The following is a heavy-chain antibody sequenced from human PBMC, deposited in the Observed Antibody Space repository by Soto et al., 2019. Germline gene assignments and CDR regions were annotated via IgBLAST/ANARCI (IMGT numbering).Heavy chain of an antibody. J-gene: IGHJ6*02. CDR3: ARETGGYYYGMDV. V-gene: IGHV3-30-3*01. CDR1: GFTFSSYA. Sequence: GGSLRLSCAASGFTFSSYAMHWVRQAPGKGLEWVAVISYDGSNKYYADPVKGRFTISRDNSKNTLYLQMNSLRAEYTAVYYCARETGGYYYGMDVWGQGTTVTVSS. CDR2: ISYDGSNK. D-gene: IGHD3-10*01.